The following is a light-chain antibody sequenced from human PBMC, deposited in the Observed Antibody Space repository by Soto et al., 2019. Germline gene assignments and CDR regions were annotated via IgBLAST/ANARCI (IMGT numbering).Light chain of an antibody. CDR2: SAS. CDR3: QQTHSFPIT. Sequence: DIQMTQSPSSVSASVGDRVTITCLASQGISNWLAWYRQKPGKAPDLLISSASSLQSGVPSRFSGSGSGTDFTLTISSLQPEDVAMYYCQQTHSFPITFGQGTRLEIK. V-gene: IGKV1D-12*01. J-gene: IGKJ5*01. CDR1: QGISNW.